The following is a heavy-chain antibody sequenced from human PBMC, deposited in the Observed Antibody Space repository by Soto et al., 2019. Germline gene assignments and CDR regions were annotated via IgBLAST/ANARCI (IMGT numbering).Heavy chain of an antibody. V-gene: IGHV4-59*01. J-gene: IGHJ5*02. CDR1: GGSISSYY. Sequence: KPSETLSLTCTVSGGSISSYYWSWIRQPPGKGLEWIGYIYYSGSTNYNPSLKSRVTISVDTSKNQFSLKLSSVTAADTAVYYCARATIYCSGGSCYPNWFDPWGQGTLVTVSS. CDR3: ARATIYCSGGSCYPNWFDP. CDR2: IYYSGST. D-gene: IGHD2-15*01.